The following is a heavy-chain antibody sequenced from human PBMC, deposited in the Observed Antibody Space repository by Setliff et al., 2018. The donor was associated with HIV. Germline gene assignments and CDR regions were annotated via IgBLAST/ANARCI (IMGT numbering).Heavy chain of an antibody. Sequence: ASVKVSCKASGYTFIGYYIHWLRQAPGQGFEWMGRVNPKSGGTDYAQSLQDRVTMTTDTSTSTAYMELRSLRSDDTALYYCARNRGSGTYGDAFDIWGQGTMVTVSS. D-gene: IGHD1-26*01. CDR1: GYTFIGYY. J-gene: IGHJ3*02. CDR3: ARNRGSGTYGDAFDI. CDR2: VNPKSGGT. V-gene: IGHV1-2*06.